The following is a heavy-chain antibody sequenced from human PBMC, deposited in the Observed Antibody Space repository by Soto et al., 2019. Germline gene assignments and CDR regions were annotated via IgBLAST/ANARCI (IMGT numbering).Heavy chain of an antibody. J-gene: IGHJ4*02. CDR3: ARQAVDDGSGYYFFYK. Sequence: SETLSLTCSVSGAPISTSNHFWGWIRQSPGKGLEWLGSAFYGGHTYYNPSLKSRVTISVDTSNNTFSLNLTSVTASDTAVFYCARQAVDDGSGYYFFYKWGLGTLVTVSS. D-gene: IGHD3-22*01. CDR2: AFYGGHT. V-gene: IGHV4-39*01. CDR1: GAPISTSNHF.